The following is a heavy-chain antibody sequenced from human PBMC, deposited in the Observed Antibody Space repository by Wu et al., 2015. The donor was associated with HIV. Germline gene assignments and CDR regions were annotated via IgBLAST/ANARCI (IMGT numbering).Heavy chain of an antibody. CDR3: ARSSSDILTGYSLPHYFDY. D-gene: IGHD3-9*01. CDR2: INPNSGGT. Sequence: QVQLVQSGAEVKKPGASVKVSCKASGYTFTGYYMHWVRQAPGQGLEWMGWINPNSGGTNYAQKFQGRVTMTRDTSISTAYMELSRLRSDDTAVYYCARSSSDILTGYSLPHYFDYWGQGTLVTVSS. CDR1: GYTFTGYY. J-gene: IGHJ4*02. V-gene: IGHV1-2*02.